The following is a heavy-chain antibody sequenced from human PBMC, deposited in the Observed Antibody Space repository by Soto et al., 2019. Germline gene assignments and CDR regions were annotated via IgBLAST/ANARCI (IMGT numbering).Heavy chain of an antibody. J-gene: IGHJ4*02. D-gene: IGHD2-15*01. CDR3: ARWSDNKVVDY. CDR1: GFTFRSHG. Sequence: QVQLVESGGGVVQPGRSLRLSCEASGFTFRSHGMHWVRQAPGKGLEWLAVIWYDGSEKYYADSVKGRFTISRDNSKNTLYLQMNSLTVDDTAVYYCARWSDNKVVDYWGQGTVVTVS. CDR2: IWYDGSEK. V-gene: IGHV3-33*01.